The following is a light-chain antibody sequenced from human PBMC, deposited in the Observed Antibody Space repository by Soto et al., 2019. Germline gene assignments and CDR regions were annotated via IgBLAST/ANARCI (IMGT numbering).Light chain of an antibody. CDR2: EVS. V-gene: IGLV2-14*01. CDR1: SSDIRINDY. Sequence: QSALTQPASVSGSPGQSITLSCTGPSSDIRINDYVSWYQQHPDKAPKLIIYEVSNRPSGVSNRFSGSKSGNTASLTISGLQADDEADYYCSSYTRGSTLVFGGGTKLTVL. CDR3: SSYTRGSTLV. J-gene: IGLJ3*02.